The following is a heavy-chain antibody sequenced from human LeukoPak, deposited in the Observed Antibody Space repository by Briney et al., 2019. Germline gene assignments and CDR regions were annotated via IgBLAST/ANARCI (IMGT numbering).Heavy chain of an antibody. J-gene: IGHJ4*02. CDR1: GFTFSSYW. CDR2: INSDGSST. Sequence: GGSLRLSCAASGFTFSSYWMHWVRQAPGKGLMWVSRINSDGSSTSYADSVKGRFTISRDNAKNTLYLQMNSLRAEDTAVYYCARDRDGYNSFDYWGQGTLVTVSS. CDR3: ARDRDGYNSFDY. V-gene: IGHV3-74*01. D-gene: IGHD5-24*01.